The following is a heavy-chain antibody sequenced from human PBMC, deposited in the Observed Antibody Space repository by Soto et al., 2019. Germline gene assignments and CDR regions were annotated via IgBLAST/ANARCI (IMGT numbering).Heavy chain of an antibody. Sequence: VDSLKISFKCSGYSFTSYLIVWVLQMPGKGLYWMWRIDPSDSYTNYSPSFQGHVTISAEKSISTAYLQWSSLKASDTAMYYCARSTSSADKFNVDKPMATQDWLETWGQRPLV. CDR2: IDPSDSYT. V-gene: IGHV5-10-1*01. J-gene: IGHJ5*02. CDR1: GYSFTSYL. D-gene: IGHD5-18*01. CDR3: ARSTSSADKFNVDKPMATQDWLET.